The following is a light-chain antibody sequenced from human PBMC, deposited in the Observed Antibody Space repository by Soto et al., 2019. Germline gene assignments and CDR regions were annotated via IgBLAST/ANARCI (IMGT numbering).Light chain of an antibody. J-gene: IGKJ5*01. CDR2: DAY. Sequence: EVVLTQSPVTLSLSPWERCSLSFRASQSFRGLLAWYQQKPGRAPRLLIYDAYNRATGIPPRFSGSGSGTDFTLTISSLEPEDSAVYFCQQYTGPPTTFGQGTRLEIK. CDR1: QSFRGL. V-gene: IGKV3-11*01. CDR3: QQYTGPPTT.